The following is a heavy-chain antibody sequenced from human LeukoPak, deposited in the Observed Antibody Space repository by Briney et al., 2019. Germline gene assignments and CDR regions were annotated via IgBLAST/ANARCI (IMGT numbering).Heavy chain of an antibody. J-gene: IGHJ3*02. CDR3: ERRYLDAFDI. V-gene: IGHV3-64*01. CDR2: ISSNGGST. Sequence: GGSLRLSCAASGFTFSSYAMHWVRQAPGKGLEYVSAISSNGGSTYYANSVKGRFTISRDNSKNTLYLQMGSLRAEDMAVYYCERRYLDAFDIWGQGTMVTVSS. D-gene: IGHD1-14*01. CDR1: GFTFSSYA.